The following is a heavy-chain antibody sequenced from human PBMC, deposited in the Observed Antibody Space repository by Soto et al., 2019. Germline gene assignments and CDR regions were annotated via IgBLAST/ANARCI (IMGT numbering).Heavy chain of an antibody. CDR2: TYPGDSNT. CDR1: GYSFTSYW. J-gene: IGHJ4*02. CDR3: ARQGYCSSTACYTVDY. V-gene: IGHV5-51*01. Sequence: GESLKISCNGSGYSFTSYWIGWVRQMPGKGLEWMGITYPGDSNTRYSPSFQGLVTISADKSISSAYLQWSSLKASDTAMYYCARQGYCSSTACYTVDYWGQGTLVTVSS. D-gene: IGHD2-2*02.